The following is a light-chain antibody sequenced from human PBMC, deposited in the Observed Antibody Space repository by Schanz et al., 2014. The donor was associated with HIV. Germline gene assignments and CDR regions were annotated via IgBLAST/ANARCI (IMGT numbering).Light chain of an antibody. J-gene: IGKJ4*01. CDR3: QYFGNSGGT. Sequence: EIVMTQSPATLSVSPGERATLSCRASQSVSSNLAWYQQKRGQPPRLLIFGASTRAPGIPARFSGTGSGTDFTLTISRLEPEDFAVYYCQYFGNSGGTFGGGTKVEIK. V-gene: IGKV3-15*01. CDR1: QSVSSN. CDR2: GAS.